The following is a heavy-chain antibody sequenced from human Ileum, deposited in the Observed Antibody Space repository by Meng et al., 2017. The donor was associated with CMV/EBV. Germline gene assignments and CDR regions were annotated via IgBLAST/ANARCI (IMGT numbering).Heavy chain of an antibody. CDR2: IYGSGST. Sequence: DVQLVESGGGLIQPGGSLSLSCAASDFTVSGKYMSWVRQAPGKGLEWVSLIYGSGSTYYADSVKGRFTISRDNAKNTLYLQMNSLRAEDTAVYHCASRPSGDYPYFDFWGQGTLVTVSS. D-gene: IGHD3-3*01. V-gene: IGHV3-53*01. CDR3: ASRPSGDYPYFDF. J-gene: IGHJ4*02. CDR1: DFTVSGKY.